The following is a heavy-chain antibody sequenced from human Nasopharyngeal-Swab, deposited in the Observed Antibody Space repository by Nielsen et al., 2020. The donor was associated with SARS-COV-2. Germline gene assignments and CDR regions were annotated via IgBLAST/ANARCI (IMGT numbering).Heavy chain of an antibody. V-gene: IGHV4-34*01. J-gene: IGHJ6*02. Sequence: SQTLSLTGAVYGGSFSGYYWSWIRQPPGKGLEWIGEINHSGSTNYNPSLKSRVTISVDTSKNQFSLKLSSVTAADTAVYYCARRPVLLWFGELTRGMDVWGQGTTVTVSS. CDR2: INHSGST. CDR3: ARRPVLLWFGELTRGMDV. CDR1: GGSFSGYY. D-gene: IGHD3-10*01.